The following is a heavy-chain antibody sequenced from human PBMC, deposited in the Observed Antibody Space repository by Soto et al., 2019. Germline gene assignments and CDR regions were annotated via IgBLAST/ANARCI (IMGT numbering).Heavy chain of an antibody. Sequence: TLFLPSTLSCVTLRRYDLSLVRPPPGEGLEWIGYIYYSGSTNYNPSLKSRVTISVDTSKNQFSLKLSSVTAADTAVYYCANTPSSSSWSGYYGMDVWGQGTTVNVS. CDR2: IYYSGST. J-gene: IGHJ6*02. D-gene: IGHD6-13*01. CDR1: CVTLRRYD. CDR3: ANTPSSSSWSGYYGMDV. V-gene: IGHV4-59*01.